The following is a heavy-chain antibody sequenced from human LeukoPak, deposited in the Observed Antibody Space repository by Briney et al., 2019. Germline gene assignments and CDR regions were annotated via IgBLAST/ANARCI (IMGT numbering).Heavy chain of an antibody. CDR2: IHYSGST. Sequence: PSETLSLTCTVSGGSISSSSYYWGWIRQPPGKGLEWIGSIHYSGSTNYNPSLKRRVTISIDTSNKQFSLKLTSVTAADTALYFCARQLYTSGRYYAPIDVWGKGTTVTISS. CDR3: ARQLYTSGRYYAPIDV. CDR1: GGSISSSSYY. V-gene: IGHV4-39*01. D-gene: IGHD3-10*01. J-gene: IGHJ6*03.